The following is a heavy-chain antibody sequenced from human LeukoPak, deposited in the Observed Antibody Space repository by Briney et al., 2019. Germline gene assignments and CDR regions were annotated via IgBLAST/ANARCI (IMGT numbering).Heavy chain of an antibody. CDR2: INPDSGGT. D-gene: IGHD5-18*01. Sequence: ASVTVSCKASGYTFTGYYMHWLRQAPGQGLEWMGWINPDSGGTVYAQKYKGRITMTRDTSISTVYMELSRLRPDDTAIYYCARDRSRYSDAKDAFDLWGQGTMVTVSS. CDR1: GYTFTGYY. V-gene: IGHV1-2*02. CDR3: ARDRSRYSDAKDAFDL. J-gene: IGHJ3*01.